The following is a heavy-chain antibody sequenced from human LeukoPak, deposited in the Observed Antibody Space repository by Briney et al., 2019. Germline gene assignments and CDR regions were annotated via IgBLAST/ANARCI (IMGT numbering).Heavy chain of an antibody. Sequence: SETLSLTCTVSGDSISSYYWSWIRQPPGKGLEGIGYIYYSGSTNYNPSLKRRVTLSRDTSKNQFSLKLTSVTAADTAVYFCAKDYGDPLNWFDPWGQGTLVTVSS. CDR3: AKDYGDPLNWFDP. J-gene: IGHJ5*02. D-gene: IGHD4-17*01. CDR1: GDSISSYY. CDR2: IYYSGST. V-gene: IGHV4-59*01.